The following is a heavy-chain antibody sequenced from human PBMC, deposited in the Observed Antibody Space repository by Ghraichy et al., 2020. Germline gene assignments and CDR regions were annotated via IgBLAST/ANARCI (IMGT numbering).Heavy chain of an antibody. V-gene: IGHV4-34*01. J-gene: IGHJ5*02. CDR1: GGSFSGYY. CDR2: INHSGST. CDR3: ARAARGYSSSRFDP. D-gene: IGHD6-13*01. Sequence: SETLSLTCAVYGGSFSGYYWSWIRQPPGKGLEWIGEINHSGSTNYNPSLKSRVTISVDTSKNQFSLKLSSVTAADTAVYYCARAARGYSSSRFDPWGQGTLVTVSS.